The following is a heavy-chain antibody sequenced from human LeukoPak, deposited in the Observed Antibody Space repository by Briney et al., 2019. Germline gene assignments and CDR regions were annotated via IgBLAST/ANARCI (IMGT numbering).Heavy chain of an antibody. J-gene: IGHJ4*02. D-gene: IGHD3-22*01. CDR2: ISGSGXST. Sequence: ISGSGXSTYXADXXXXXXXXSRDXSRNTLYLQMNSLRAEDTAVYYCAKGGSFYYDTSGYLYWGQGTLVTVSS. V-gene: IGHV3-23*01. CDR3: AKGGSFYYDTSGYLY.